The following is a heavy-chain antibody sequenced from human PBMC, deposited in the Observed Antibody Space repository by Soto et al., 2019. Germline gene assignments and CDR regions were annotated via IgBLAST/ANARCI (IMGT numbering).Heavy chain of an antibody. J-gene: IGHJ5*02. CDR2: IIPILGIA. Sequence: ASVKVSCKASGGTFSSYTISWVRQAPGQGLEWMGRIIPILGIANYAQKFQGRVTITADKSTSTAYMELSSLRSEDTAVYYCARDLKYYDILTGYYRVNWFDPWGQGTLVTVSS. CDR1: GGTFSSYT. CDR3: ARDLKYYDILTGYYRVNWFDP. V-gene: IGHV1-69*04. D-gene: IGHD3-9*01.